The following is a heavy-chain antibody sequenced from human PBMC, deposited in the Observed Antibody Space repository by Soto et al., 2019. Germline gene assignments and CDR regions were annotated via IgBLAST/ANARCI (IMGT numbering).Heavy chain of an antibody. CDR2: IYHSGST. CDR1: GYSISSGYY. D-gene: IGHD3-10*01. V-gene: IGHV4-38-2*02. Sequence: KPSETLSLTCAVSGYSISSGYYWGWIRQPPGKGLEWIGSIYHSGSTYYNPSLKSRVTISVDTSKNQFSLKLSSVTAADTAVYYCARDRGVRGVITNYGMDVWGQGTTVTVSS. CDR3: ARDRGVRGVITNYGMDV. J-gene: IGHJ6*02.